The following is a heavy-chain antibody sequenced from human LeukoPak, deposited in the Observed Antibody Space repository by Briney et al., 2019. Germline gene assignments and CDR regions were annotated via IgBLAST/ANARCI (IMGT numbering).Heavy chain of an antibody. CDR3: ARYPIFGVVVVKGMDV. CDR1: GYTFTGYY. Sequence: ASAKVSCKASGYTFTGYYMHWVRQAPGQGLEWMGWINPNSGGTNYAQKFQGRVTMTRDTSISTAYMELSRLRSDDTAVYYCARYPIFGVVVVKGMDVWGQGTTVTVSS. J-gene: IGHJ6*02. V-gene: IGHV1-2*02. D-gene: IGHD3-3*01. CDR2: INPNSGGT.